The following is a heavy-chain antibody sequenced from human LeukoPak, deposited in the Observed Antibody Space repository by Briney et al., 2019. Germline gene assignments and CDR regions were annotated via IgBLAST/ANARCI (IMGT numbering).Heavy chain of an antibody. D-gene: IGHD1-14*01. V-gene: IGHV3-11*06. CDR3: ARGGRNDLRSWFDP. CDR2: MSSSSLKYT. Sequence: GGSLRLSCAASGFTFINYAMTWIRQAPGKGLEWVAHMSSSSLKYTRYAESVKGRFTISRDNAKNTVYLEMDSLTTNDTALYYCARGGRNDLRSWFDPWGQGTLVTVSS. CDR1: GFTFINYA. J-gene: IGHJ5*02.